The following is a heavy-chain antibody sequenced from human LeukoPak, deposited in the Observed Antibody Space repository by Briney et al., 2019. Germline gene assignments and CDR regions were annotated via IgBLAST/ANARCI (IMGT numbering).Heavy chain of an antibody. J-gene: IGHJ4*02. V-gene: IGHV1-18*01. Sequence: ASVKVSCKASGYTFTSYGISWVRQAPGQGLEWMGWIRAYNGNTNYAQKLQGRVTMTTDTSTSTAYMELRSLRSDDTAVYYCARVGRIAAAGSVDYWGQGTLVTVSS. D-gene: IGHD6-13*01. CDR2: IRAYNGNT. CDR1: GYTFTSYG. CDR3: ARVGRIAAAGSVDY.